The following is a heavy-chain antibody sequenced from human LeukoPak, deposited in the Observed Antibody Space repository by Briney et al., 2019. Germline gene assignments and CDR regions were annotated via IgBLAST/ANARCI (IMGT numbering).Heavy chain of an antibody. J-gene: IGHJ6*02. V-gene: IGHV3-7*01. CDR2: IKPDGSEN. CDR1: GFTFRNSW. Sequence: GGSLRLSCAASGFTFRNSWMSWVRQAPGKGLEWVANIKPDGSENYYVDSVEGRFTISRDNAKNSLYLQLNSLKAEDTAVYYCARGRGMDVWGQGTTVTVSS. CDR3: ARGRGMDV.